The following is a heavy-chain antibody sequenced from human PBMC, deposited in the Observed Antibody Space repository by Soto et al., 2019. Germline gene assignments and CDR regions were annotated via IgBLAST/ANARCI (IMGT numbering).Heavy chain of an antibody. Sequence: GGSLRLSCAAFGFTFSSYGMHWVRQAPGKGPEWVTVIWYDGSSKYYADSVKGRFTTSRDNSKNTLYLQMNSLRAEDTAVYYCARDRYSYGYWDYYYYYYGMDVWGQGTTVTVSS. J-gene: IGHJ6*02. CDR1: GFTFSSYG. CDR3: ARDRYSYGYWDYYYYYYGMDV. CDR2: IWYDGSSK. V-gene: IGHV3-33*01. D-gene: IGHD5-18*01.